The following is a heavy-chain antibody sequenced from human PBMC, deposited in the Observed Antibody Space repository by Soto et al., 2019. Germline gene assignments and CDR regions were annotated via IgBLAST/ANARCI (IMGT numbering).Heavy chain of an antibody. D-gene: IGHD1-1*01. J-gene: IGHJ4*02. Sequence: GGSLRLSCAASGFTFSDHYIDWVRQAPGKGLEWVGRITNKAHGYTTEYAASVKGRFAISRDNSENLLYLQMNSLKTEDTAVYYCARRYEANRDFEFWGQGTLVTVSS. CDR2: ITNKAHGYTT. CDR3: ARRYEANRDFEF. V-gene: IGHV3-72*01. CDR1: GFTFSDHY.